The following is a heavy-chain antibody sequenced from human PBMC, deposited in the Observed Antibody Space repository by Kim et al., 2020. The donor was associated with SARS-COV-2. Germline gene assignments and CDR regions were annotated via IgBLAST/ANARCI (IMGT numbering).Heavy chain of an antibody. D-gene: IGHD3-3*01. Sequence: SETLSLTCTVSGGSTSSSSYYWGWIRKPPGKGLEWIGSIYYSGSTYYNPSLKSRVTISVDTSKNQFSLNLSSVTAADTAVYYCARVGIKRITIFGMVDPSNYFDPWGQGTLVTFSS. V-gene: IGHV4-39*01. CDR1: GGSTSSSSYY. CDR2: IYYSGST. J-gene: IGHJ5*02. CDR3: ARVGIKRITIFGMVDPSNYFDP.